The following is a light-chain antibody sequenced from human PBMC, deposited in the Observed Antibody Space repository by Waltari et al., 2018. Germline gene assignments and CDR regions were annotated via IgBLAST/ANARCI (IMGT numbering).Light chain of an antibody. Sequence: QSVLTQPPSASGTPGQRVTISCSGSSFNIGSNSVHWSQQLPATAPKLLMYGNNPRPSGVPDRFSGSKSGTSASLAISGLRSEDEAIYYCATWDDSLGGLWVFGGGTKVTVL. J-gene: IGLJ3*02. CDR1: SFNIGSNS. V-gene: IGLV1-47*01. CDR3: ATWDDSLGGLWV. CDR2: GNN.